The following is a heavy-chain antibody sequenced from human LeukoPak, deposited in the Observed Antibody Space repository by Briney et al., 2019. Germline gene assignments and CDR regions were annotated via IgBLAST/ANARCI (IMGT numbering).Heavy chain of an antibody. CDR3: ARSLSPLGYCSGGSCYSFDY. V-gene: IGHV1-46*01. CDR1: GYTFTGYY. D-gene: IGHD2-15*01. CDR2: INPSGGST. J-gene: IGHJ4*02. Sequence: ASVKVSCKASGYTFTGYYMHWVRQAPGQGLEWMGIINPSGGSTSYAQKFQGRVTMTRDTSISTAYMELSRLRSDDTAVYYCARSLSPLGYCSGGSCYSFDYWGQGTLVTVSS.